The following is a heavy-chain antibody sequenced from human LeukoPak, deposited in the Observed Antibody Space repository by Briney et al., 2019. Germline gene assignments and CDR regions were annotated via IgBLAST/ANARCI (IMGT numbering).Heavy chain of an antibody. Sequence: SETLSLTCTVSGGSISSYYWSWIRQPPGKGLEWIGYIYYSGSTNYNPSLKSRVTISVDTPKNQFSLKLSSVTAADTAVYYCARGIGIAVAQWRVLFDYWGQGTLVTVSS. CDR2: IYYSGST. CDR3: ARGIGIAVAQWRVLFDY. CDR1: GGSISSYY. V-gene: IGHV4-59*01. D-gene: IGHD6-19*01. J-gene: IGHJ4*02.